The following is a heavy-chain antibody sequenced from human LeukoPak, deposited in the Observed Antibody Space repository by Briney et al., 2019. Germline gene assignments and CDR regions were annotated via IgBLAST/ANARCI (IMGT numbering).Heavy chain of an antibody. CDR2: IISDGSST. CDR3: AKAMPYHSSSWFDVFDI. J-gene: IGHJ3*02. Sequence: GGSLRLSCAASGFTFSSYWMHWVRQAPGKGLVWVSGIISDGSSTSYADSVKGRFTISRDNSKNTVFLQMNNLGSEDTAVYYCAKAMPYHSSSWFDVFDIWGQGTMVTVSS. D-gene: IGHD6-13*01. CDR1: GFTFSSYW. V-gene: IGHV3-74*01.